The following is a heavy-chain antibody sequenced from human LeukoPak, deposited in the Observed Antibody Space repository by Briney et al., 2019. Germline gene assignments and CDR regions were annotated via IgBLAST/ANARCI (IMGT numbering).Heavy chain of an antibody. CDR2: ISGSGTST. Sequence: GGSLRLSCAASGFSFNSYALSWVRQAPGKGLEWDSGISGSGTSTRYADSVRGRFTISRDKSKKTIYLQMNSPKAEDTAVYDCVKAYCSGGVCDSVNYFVSWGQGSRVTVSS. CDR3: VKAYCSGGVCDSVNYFVS. CDR1: GFSFNSYA. D-gene: IGHD2-15*01. J-gene: IGHJ4*02. V-gene: IGHV3-23*01.